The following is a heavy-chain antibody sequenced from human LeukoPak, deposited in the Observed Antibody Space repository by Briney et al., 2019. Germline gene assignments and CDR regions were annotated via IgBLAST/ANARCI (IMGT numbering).Heavy chain of an antibody. Sequence: GGSLRLSCAASGFTFSTYWMTWVRQAPGKGLEWVANIKQDGSEKYYVDSVKGRFTISRDNAKNSLYLQMNSLRAEDTAVYYCARDRDNWNYGGYWGQGTLVTVSS. CDR3: ARDRDNWNYGGY. CDR1: GFTFSTYW. J-gene: IGHJ4*02. V-gene: IGHV3-7*01. D-gene: IGHD1-7*01. CDR2: IKQDGSEK.